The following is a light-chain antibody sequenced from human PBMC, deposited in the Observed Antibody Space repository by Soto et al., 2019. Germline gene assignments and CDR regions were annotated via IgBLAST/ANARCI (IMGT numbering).Light chain of an antibody. J-gene: IGKJ1*01. CDR1: KSISSN. V-gene: IGKV3-15*01. Sequence: ERVMTQCPATLSVSPGERATLSFRASKSISSNLAWYQQKPGQPPRLLIYGASTRATGIPARFSGSGSGTDFTLTISRLEPEDFAVYYCQQYGSSGTFGQGTKVDIK. CDR2: GAS. CDR3: QQYGSSGT.